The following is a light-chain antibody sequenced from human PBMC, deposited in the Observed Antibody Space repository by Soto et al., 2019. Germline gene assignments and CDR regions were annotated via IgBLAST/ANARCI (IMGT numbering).Light chain of an antibody. J-gene: IGKJ1*01. CDR1: QNIAIY. CDR3: QQRADLPWT. CDR2: DTF. Sequence: PGERATLSCRASQNIAIYLAWYQQKSGQSPRLLIYDTFNRAPGIPDRFSGSGSGTDFTLTISSLEPEDFAVYYCQQRADLPWTFGQGTTVEIK. V-gene: IGKV3-11*01.